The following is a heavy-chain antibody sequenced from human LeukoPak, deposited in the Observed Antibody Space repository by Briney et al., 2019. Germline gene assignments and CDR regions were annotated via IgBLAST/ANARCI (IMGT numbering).Heavy chain of an antibody. CDR1: GFTFSSYG. J-gene: IGHJ4*02. Sequence: PGGSLRLSCAASGFTFSSYGMHWVRQAPGKGLEWVAFIRYDGSNKYYADSVKGRFTISRDNSKNTLYLQMNSLRAEDTAVYYCARDLLTYYYDSSGYYDIWGQGTLVTVSS. D-gene: IGHD3-22*01. CDR3: ARDLLTYYYDSSGYYDI. CDR2: IRYDGSNK. V-gene: IGHV3-30*02.